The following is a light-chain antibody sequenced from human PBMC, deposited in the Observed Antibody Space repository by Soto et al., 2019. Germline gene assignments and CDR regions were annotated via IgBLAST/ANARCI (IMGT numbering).Light chain of an antibody. J-gene: IGLJ2*01. Sequence: QSALTQPPSVSGAPGQRVTISCTGSSSNIGAGYDVHWYQQLPGTAPKLLIYGNSNRTSGVPDRFSGAKSGTSASLAITGLQAEDEADYYCQSYDSSLDVVFGGGTKLTVL. CDR3: QSYDSSLDVV. CDR1: SSNIGAGYD. CDR2: GNS. V-gene: IGLV1-40*01.